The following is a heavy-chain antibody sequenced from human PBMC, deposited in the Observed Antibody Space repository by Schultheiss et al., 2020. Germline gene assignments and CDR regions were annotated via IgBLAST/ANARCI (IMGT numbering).Heavy chain of an antibody. J-gene: IGHJ4*02. D-gene: IGHD6-19*01. CDR2: ISWNSGSI. CDR3: AKDKVAVAGDYFDD. V-gene: IGHV3-9*01. CDR1: GFTFVDYA. Sequence: GGSLRLSCAASGFTFVDYAMHWVRQAPGKGLEWVSGISWNSGSIGYADSVKGRFTISRDNAKNSLYLQMNSLRAEDTALYYCAKDKVAVAGDYFDDWGQGTLVTVSS.